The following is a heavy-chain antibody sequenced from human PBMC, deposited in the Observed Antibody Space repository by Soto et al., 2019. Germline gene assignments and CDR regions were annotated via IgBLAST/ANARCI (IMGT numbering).Heavy chain of an antibody. CDR1: GGSISSYY. D-gene: IGHD3-16*01. Sequence: QVQLQESGPGLVKPSETLSLTCTVSGGSISSYYWSWIRQPPGKGLEWIGYIYYSGSTNYNPSLKSRVTISVDTSKNQFSLKLSSVTAADTAVYYCARWARMITFGGGTTKYYYYYMDVWGKGTTVTVSS. CDR3: ARWARMITFGGGTTKYYYYYMDV. V-gene: IGHV4-59*01. J-gene: IGHJ6*03. CDR2: IYYSGST.